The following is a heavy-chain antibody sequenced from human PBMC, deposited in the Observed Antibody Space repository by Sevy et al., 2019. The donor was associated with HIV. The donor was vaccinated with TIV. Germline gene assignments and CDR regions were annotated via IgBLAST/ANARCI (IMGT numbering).Heavy chain of an antibody. CDR3: ARSSSSSHYYYGMDV. Sequence: ASVKVSCKASGGTFSSYAISWVRQAPGQGLEWMGGIIPIFGTANYAQRFQGRVTITADESTSTAYMELSSLRSEDTAVYYCARSSSSSHYYYGMDVWGQGTTVTVSS. D-gene: IGHD6-6*01. CDR1: GGTFSSYA. V-gene: IGHV1-69*13. CDR2: IIPIFGTA. J-gene: IGHJ6*02.